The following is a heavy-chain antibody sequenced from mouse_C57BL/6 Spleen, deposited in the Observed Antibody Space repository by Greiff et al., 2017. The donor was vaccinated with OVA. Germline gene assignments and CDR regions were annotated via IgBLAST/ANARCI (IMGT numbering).Heavy chain of an antibody. CDR3: ARGGGYFDV. CDR1: GYAFSSSW. Sequence: LVESGPELVKPGASVKISCKASGYAFSSSWMNWVKQRPGKGLEWIGRIYPGDGDTKYNGKFKGKATLTADKSSSTAYRQLSSLTSEDSAVYFCARGGGYFDVWGTGTTGTVSS. J-gene: IGHJ1*03. V-gene: IGHV1-82*01. CDR2: IYPGDGDT.